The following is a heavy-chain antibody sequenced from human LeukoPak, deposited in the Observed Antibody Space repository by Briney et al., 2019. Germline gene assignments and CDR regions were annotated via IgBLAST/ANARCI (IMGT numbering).Heavy chain of an antibody. V-gene: IGHV3-23*01. Sequence: GGSLRLSCAASGLTFSNYAMTWVRQAPGKGLEWVSAISTNGDRTYYADSVKGRFTVSRDNFKNTLYLQMNSLRAEDAALYYCARKLWHRNDCWGQGTLVTVSS. CDR3: ARKLWHRNDC. D-gene: IGHD3-16*01. CDR2: ISTNGDRT. J-gene: IGHJ4*02. CDR1: GLTFSNYA.